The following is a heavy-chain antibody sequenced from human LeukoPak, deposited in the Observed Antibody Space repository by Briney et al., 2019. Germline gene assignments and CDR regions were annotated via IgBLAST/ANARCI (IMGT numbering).Heavy chain of an antibody. V-gene: IGHV3-23*01. D-gene: IGHD2-15*01. CDR2: ISNNGGYT. J-gene: IGHJ4*02. CDR1: GFTFSSYA. CDR3: AKQLGYCSDGSCYFPY. Sequence: GGSLRLSCAASGFTFSSYAMSWVRQAPGKGLEWVSAISNNGGYTYCADSVQDRFTISRDNSKSTLCLQMNSLRAEDTAVYYCAKQLGYCSDGSCYFPYWGQGTLVTVSS.